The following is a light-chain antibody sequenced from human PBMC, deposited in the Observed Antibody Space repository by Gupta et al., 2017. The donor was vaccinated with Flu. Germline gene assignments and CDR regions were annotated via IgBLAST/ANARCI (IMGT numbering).Light chain of an antibody. CDR1: QSVTNNY. J-gene: IGKJ5*01. CDR3: QLYGSSPGIT. V-gene: IGKV3-20*01. CDR2: GAS. Sequence: EIVLTQSPGTLSLSPGERATLSCRASQSVTNNYLAWYQQNPGRAPRLLIYGASSRATGIPDRFSGSGSGTDFTLTISRREPEDFAVYYCQLYGSSPGITFGQGTRLEIK.